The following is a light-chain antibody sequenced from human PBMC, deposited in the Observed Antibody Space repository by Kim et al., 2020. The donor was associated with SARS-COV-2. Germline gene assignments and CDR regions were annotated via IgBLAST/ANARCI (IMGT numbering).Light chain of an antibody. Sequence: TIHCRSSQSVLYSSNNKNYLAWYQQKPGQSPKLLIYWASTRESGVPDRFSGSGSGTDFTLTISSLQAEDVAVYYCQQYYGTPPRTFGQGTKVDIK. CDR1: QSVLYSSNNKNY. J-gene: IGKJ1*01. V-gene: IGKV4-1*01. CDR2: WAS. CDR3: QQYYGTPPRT.